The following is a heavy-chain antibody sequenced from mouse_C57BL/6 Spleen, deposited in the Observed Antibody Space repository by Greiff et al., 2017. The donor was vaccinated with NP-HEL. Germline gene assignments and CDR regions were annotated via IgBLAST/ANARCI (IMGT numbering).Heavy chain of an antibody. Sequence: EVKLQESGGGLVQPGGSLKLSCAASGFTFSDYYMYWVRQTPEKRLEWVAYISNGGGSTYYPDTVKGRFTISRDNAKNTLYLQMSRLKSEDTAMYYCARPDYYGSSYGYYAMDYWGQGTSVTVSS. CDR3: ARPDYYGSSYGYYAMDY. V-gene: IGHV5-12*01. CDR1: GFTFSDYY. D-gene: IGHD1-1*01. CDR2: ISNGGGST. J-gene: IGHJ4*01.